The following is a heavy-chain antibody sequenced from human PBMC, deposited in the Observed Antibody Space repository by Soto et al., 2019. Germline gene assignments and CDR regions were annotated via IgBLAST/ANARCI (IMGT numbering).Heavy chain of an antibody. Sequence: GGSLRLSCTDSGSTFSASTIHWVRQASGKGLEWIGRVRSKANTYATAYGASMKGKFTISRDDSENTAFLQMNSLKAEDTAVYFCTRQRLLWGPFDDWGQGTPVTVSS. D-gene: IGHD3-10*01. CDR1: GSTFSAST. CDR3: TRQRLLWGPFDD. CDR2: VRSKANTYAT. J-gene: IGHJ4*02. V-gene: IGHV3-73*01.